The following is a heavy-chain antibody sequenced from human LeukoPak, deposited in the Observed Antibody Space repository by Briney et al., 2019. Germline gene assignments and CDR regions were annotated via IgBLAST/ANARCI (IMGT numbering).Heavy chain of an antibody. CDR3: ARQGTNYDSSGFSLYFDY. Sequence: RWESLKISWKGFGYSFTSYWIGWVRQMPGKGLEWMGSIYPGESDTRDSPYFQGPVTSPADKSISTAYLQWCSLKASDTAMFYCARQGTNYDSSGFSLYFDYWGQGTLVTVSS. V-gene: IGHV5-51*01. CDR2: IYPGESDT. D-gene: IGHD3-22*01. J-gene: IGHJ4*02. CDR1: GYSFTSYW.